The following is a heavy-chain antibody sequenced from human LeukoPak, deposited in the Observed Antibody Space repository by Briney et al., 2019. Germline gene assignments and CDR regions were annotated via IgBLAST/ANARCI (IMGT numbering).Heavy chain of an antibody. Sequence: PGGSLRLSCAASGFTFSDYYMSWIRQAPGKGLEWVSTISGSGRSTYYADSVKGRFTISRDNSKNTLYLQMNSLRAEDTALYYCATNVDTSDDYWGQGTLVTVSS. CDR2: ISGSGRST. CDR3: ATNVDTSDDY. J-gene: IGHJ4*02. D-gene: IGHD5-18*01. CDR1: GFTFSDYY. V-gene: IGHV3-23*01.